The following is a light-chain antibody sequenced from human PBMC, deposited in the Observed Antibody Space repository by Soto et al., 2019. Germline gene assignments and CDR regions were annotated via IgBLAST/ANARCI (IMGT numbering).Light chain of an antibody. Sequence: DIQITQSPSTLSASVGDRVTITCRASQSISSWLAWYQQKPGRAPKLLIYKASSLESGVPSRFSGSGSGTEFTLTISSLQPDDFATYYCQQYNSQWTFGQGTKVDI. CDR3: QQYNSQWT. J-gene: IGKJ1*01. V-gene: IGKV1-5*03. CDR2: KAS. CDR1: QSISSW.